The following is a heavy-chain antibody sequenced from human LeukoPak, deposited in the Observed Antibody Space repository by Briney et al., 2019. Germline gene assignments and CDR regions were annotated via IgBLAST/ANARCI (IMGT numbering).Heavy chain of an antibody. CDR1: GGSFIGYY. Sequence: NPSETLSLTCAVYGGSFIGYYWSCIRQPPGKGLEWIGEINHSGSTNYNPSLKSRVTISVDTSSNQLSLNLTSVTAADTAIYYCSRESGAFCPFGYWGQGTLVIVPS. CDR3: SRESGAFCPFGY. J-gene: IGHJ4*02. CDR2: INHSGST. V-gene: IGHV4-34*01. D-gene: IGHD1-26*01.